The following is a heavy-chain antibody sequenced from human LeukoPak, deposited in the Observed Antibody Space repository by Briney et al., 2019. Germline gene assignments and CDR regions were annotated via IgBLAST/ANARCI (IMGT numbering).Heavy chain of an antibody. CDR2: INPNSGGT. V-gene: IGHV1-2*02. CDR3: ARGIVVVPGAFDI. D-gene: IGHD2-2*01. CDR1: GYTFTGYY. Sequence: ASVNVSCKASGYTFTGYYMHWVRHAPGQGLEWMGWINPNSGGTNYAQKFHGRVTMTRDTSISTAYMELSRLRSDDTAVYYCARGIVVVPGAFDIWGQGTMVTVSS. J-gene: IGHJ3*02.